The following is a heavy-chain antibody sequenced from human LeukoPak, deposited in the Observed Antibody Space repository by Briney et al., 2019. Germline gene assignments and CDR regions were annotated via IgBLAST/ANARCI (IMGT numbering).Heavy chain of an antibody. CDR1: GGSISSGGYY. J-gene: IGHJ3*02. V-gene: IGHV4-31*03. CDR3: ARDFSGGWGVRHAFDI. D-gene: IGHD3-10*01. Sequence: SETLSLTCTVSGGSISSGGYYWSWIRQHPGKGLEWIGYIYYSGSTYYNPSLKSRVTISVDTSKNQFSLKLSSVTAADTAVYYCARDFSGGWGVRHAFDIWGQGTVVTVSS. CDR2: IYYSGST.